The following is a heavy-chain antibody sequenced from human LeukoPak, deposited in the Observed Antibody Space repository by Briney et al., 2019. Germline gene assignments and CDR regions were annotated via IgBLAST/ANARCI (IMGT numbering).Heavy chain of an antibody. CDR1: GFSFSNYD. V-gene: IGHV3-33*01. J-gene: IGHJ6*02. CDR3: ATMDV. CDR2: IWYDGSNK. Sequence: GGALRLSCAASGFSFSNYDMHWVRQAPGKGLEWVAIIWYDGSNKYYGDSVKGRFTISRDNSKNTLYLQMNSLRAEDTAMYYCATMDVWGQGTTVTVSS.